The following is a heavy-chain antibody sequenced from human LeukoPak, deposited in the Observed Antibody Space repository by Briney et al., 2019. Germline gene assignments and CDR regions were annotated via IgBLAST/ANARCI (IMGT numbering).Heavy chain of an antibody. Sequence: GGSVRLSCAASGFTFSGFWMHWVSQAPGKGLMWVSHINVGGSTTSYADSVKGRFTISRDNAKNTLYLQMNSLRANDTAVYYCARGSGRNGWFDPWGQGTLVTVSS. J-gene: IGHJ5*02. V-gene: IGHV3-74*01. CDR2: INVGGSTT. CDR3: ARGSGRNGWFDP. D-gene: IGHD2-8*01. CDR1: GFTFSGFW.